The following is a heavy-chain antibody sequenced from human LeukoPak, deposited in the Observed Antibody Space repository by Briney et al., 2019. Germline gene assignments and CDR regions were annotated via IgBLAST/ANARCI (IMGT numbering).Heavy chain of an antibody. CDR1: GGTFSSYT. V-gene: IGHV1-69*05. CDR2: ISPISGTT. CDR3: ATPPTGTTTTGEHYFDY. D-gene: IGHD1-1*01. Sequence: ASVKVSCKASGGTFSSYTITWVRQAPGQGLEWMGGISPISGTTNYAQKFQGRVTITTDESTSTAYMELSSLISEDTAVYYCATPPTGTTTTGEHYFDYWGQGPLVTVSS. J-gene: IGHJ4*02.